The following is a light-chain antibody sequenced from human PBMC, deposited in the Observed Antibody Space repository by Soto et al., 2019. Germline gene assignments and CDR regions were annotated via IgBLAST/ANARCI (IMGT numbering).Light chain of an antibody. Sequence: DIVMTQSPDSLAVSLGERATINCKSSQSVLYSSNNKNYLAWYQQKPGQPPKLLIYWASTRESGVPDRFSGSGSGTDLTLTISSLQAEDVVVYYCQQYYSTSIFTFGPGTKVDIK. V-gene: IGKV4-1*01. CDR1: QSVLYSSNNKNY. CDR3: QQYYSTSIFT. CDR2: WAS. J-gene: IGKJ3*01.